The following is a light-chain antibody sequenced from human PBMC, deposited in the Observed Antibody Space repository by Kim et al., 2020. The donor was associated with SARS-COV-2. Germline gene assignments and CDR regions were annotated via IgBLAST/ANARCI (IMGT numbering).Light chain of an antibody. Sequence: VSPVQTASITCSGDKLGDKYACWYQQKPGQSPVLVIYQDSKRPSGIPERFSGSNSGNTATLTISGTQAMDEADYYCQAWDSSTWVFGGGTKLTVL. CDR1: KLGDKY. V-gene: IGLV3-1*01. J-gene: IGLJ3*02. CDR2: QDS. CDR3: QAWDSSTWV.